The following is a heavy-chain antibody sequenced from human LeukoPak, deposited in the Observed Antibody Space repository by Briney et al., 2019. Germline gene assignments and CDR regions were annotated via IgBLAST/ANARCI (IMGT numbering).Heavy chain of an antibody. CDR1: GGSFSGYY. V-gene: IGHV4-34*01. Sequence: SETLSLTCAVYGGSFSGYYWSWIRQPPGKGLEWIGEINHSGSTNYNPSLKSRVTISVDTSKNQFSLKLSSVTAADTAVYYCVRAPILYYFDYWGQGTLVTVSS. CDR3: VRAPILYYFDY. J-gene: IGHJ4*02. CDR2: INHSGST.